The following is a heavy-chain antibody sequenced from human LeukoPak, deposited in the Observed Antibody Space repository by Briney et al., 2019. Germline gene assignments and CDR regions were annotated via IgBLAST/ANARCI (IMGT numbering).Heavy chain of an antibody. CDR2: ISYDGSNK. J-gene: IGHJ3*02. CDR3: ARGRYYDSSGWYDAFDI. CDR1: GFTFSSYA. D-gene: IGHD3-22*01. Sequence: GGSLRLSCAASGFTFSSYAMHWVRQAPGKGLEWVAVISYDGSNKYYADSVKGRFTISRDNSKNTLYLQMNSLRAKDTAVYYCARGRYYDSSGWYDAFDIWGQGTMVTVSS. V-gene: IGHV3-30*04.